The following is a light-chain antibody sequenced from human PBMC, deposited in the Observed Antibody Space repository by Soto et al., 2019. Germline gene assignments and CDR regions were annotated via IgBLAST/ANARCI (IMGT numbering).Light chain of an antibody. V-gene: IGLV1-44*01. CDR2: SND. CDR1: SSNIGINV. Sequence: QSVLTQPPSASGTPGQRVTISCSGSSSNIGINVLSWYQQLPGAAPKLLIYSNDQRPSGVPDRFSGSKSGTSASLAISGLQSEHEADYYCAAWDDSLNGYAFGPGTKLTVL. CDR3: AAWDDSLNGYA. J-gene: IGLJ1*01.